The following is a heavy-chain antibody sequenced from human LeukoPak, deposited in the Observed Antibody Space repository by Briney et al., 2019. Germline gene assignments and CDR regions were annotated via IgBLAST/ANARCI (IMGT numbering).Heavy chain of an antibody. CDR1: GYTFTSYD. Sequence: ASVKVSCKASGYTFTSYDINWVRQTTGQGLEWMGWMNPNSGNTGYAQKFQGRVTITRNTSISTAYMELSSLRSEDTAVYYCARNGEPHYGSGSYSAFDIWGQGTMVTVSS. CDR2: MNPNSGNT. V-gene: IGHV1-8*03. CDR3: ARNGEPHYGSGSYSAFDI. D-gene: IGHD3-10*01. J-gene: IGHJ3*02.